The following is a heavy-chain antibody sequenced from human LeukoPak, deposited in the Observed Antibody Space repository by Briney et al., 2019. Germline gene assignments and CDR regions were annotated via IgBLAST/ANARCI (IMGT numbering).Heavy chain of an antibody. CDR2: IYHSDIET. Sequence: GESLQISCQGSGYIFTHYWIGWVRQMPGKGLEWVGIIYHSDIETRYNPSLQGQVTISADKSISTAYLQWRSLKASDTAMYYCARQGGDYVGIDAFDIWGQGTMVTVPT. D-gene: IGHD4-17*01. CDR1: GYIFTHYW. V-gene: IGHV5-51*01. J-gene: IGHJ3*02. CDR3: ARQGGDYVGIDAFDI.